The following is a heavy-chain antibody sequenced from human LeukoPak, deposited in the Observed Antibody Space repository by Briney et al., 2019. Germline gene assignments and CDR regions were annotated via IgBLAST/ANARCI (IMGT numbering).Heavy chain of an antibody. Sequence: PGGSLRLSCAASGSTFGSYALNWVRQAPGKGLEWVSAISGSGGSTYYADSVKGRFTISRDNSKNTLYLQMSSLRVEDTAVYYCAKPIVVVPAGPGDYWGQGTLVTVSS. CDR3: AKPIVVVPAGPGDY. D-gene: IGHD2-2*01. V-gene: IGHV3-23*01. CDR2: ISGSGGST. J-gene: IGHJ4*02. CDR1: GSTFGSYA.